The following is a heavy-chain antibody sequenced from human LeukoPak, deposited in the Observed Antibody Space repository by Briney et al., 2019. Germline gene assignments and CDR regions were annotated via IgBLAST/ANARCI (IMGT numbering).Heavy chain of an antibody. Sequence: GGSLRLSCAASGFTFNNYEMHWVRHTAGKGLEWVSAVGIAGDTFYAGSVKGRFSISRDNAESSLFLQMNSLRAGDTAVYYCAREGRMGTADAFDVWGQGTMVTVSS. CDR1: GFTFNNYE. CDR3: AREGRMGTADAFDV. J-gene: IGHJ3*01. CDR2: VGIAGDT. V-gene: IGHV3-13*01. D-gene: IGHD1-14*01.